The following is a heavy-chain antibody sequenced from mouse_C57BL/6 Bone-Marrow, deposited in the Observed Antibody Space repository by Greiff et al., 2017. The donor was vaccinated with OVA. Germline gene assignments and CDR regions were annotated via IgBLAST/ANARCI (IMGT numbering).Heavy chain of an antibody. Sequence: QVQLQQSGAELVRPGTSVKMSCKASGYTFTNYWIGWAKQRPGHGLEWIGDIYPGGGYTNYNEKFKGKATLTADKSSSTAYMQFSSLTSEDTAIYYGARRGQRRPYYAMDYWGQGTSVTVSS. V-gene: IGHV1-63*01. CDR2: IYPGGGYT. CDR3: ARRGQRRPYYAMDY. D-gene: IGHD3-2*02. CDR1: GYTFTNYW. J-gene: IGHJ4*01.